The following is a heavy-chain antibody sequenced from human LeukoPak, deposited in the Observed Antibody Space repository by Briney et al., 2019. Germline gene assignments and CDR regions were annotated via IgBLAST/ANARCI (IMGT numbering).Heavy chain of an antibody. CDR1: FTFXSYE. D-gene: IGHD3-10*02. CDR2: ISSSGSTI. J-gene: IGHJ6*04. V-gene: IGHV3-48*03. CDR3: AXLGITXIGGV. Sequence: FTFXSYEMNWVRQAPGKGLEWVSYISSSGSTIYYADSVKGRFTISRDNAKNSLYLQMNSLRAEDTAVYYCAXLGITXIGGVWGKGTTXTISS.